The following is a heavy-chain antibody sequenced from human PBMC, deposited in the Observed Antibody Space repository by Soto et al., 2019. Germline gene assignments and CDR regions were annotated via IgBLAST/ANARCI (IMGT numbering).Heavy chain of an antibody. Sequence: LRLSCAASGFTFSSYGMHWVRQAPGKGLEWVAVIWYDGSNKYYADSVKGRFTISRDNSKNTLYLQMNSLRAEDTAVYYCARAPSSGLNWFDPWGQGTLVTVSS. J-gene: IGHJ5*02. CDR3: ARAPSSGLNWFDP. CDR2: IWYDGSNK. CDR1: GFTFSSYG. V-gene: IGHV3-33*01. D-gene: IGHD6-19*01.